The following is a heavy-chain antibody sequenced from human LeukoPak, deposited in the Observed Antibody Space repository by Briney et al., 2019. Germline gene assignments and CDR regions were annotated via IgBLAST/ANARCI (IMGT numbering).Heavy chain of an antibody. CDR3: AKDSSVPYGITE. V-gene: IGHV3-23*01. D-gene: IGHD4-17*01. CDR2: ISPSDGNT. CDR1: GFTFSSYW. J-gene: IGHJ4*02. Sequence: GGSLRLSCAASGFTFSSYWMSWVRQAPGKGLEWVSAISPSDGNTFYADSVKGRFTISRDNSMNTLSLHMNSLRAEDTALYYCAKDSSVPYGITEWGQGTLVTVSS.